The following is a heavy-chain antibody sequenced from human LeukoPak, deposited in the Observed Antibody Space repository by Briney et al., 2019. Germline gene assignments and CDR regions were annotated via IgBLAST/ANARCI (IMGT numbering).Heavy chain of an antibody. CDR1: GYSISSGYY. J-gene: IGHJ4*02. CDR3: ARALYYGDLYYFDY. D-gene: IGHD4-17*01. CDR2: IYHSGST. V-gene: IGHV4-38-2*02. Sequence: SETLSLTCTVSGYSISSGYYWGWIRQPPGKGLEWIGSIYHSGSTYYNPSLKSRVTISVDTSKNQFSLKLSSVTAADTAVYYCARALYYGDLYYFDYWGQGTLVTVSS.